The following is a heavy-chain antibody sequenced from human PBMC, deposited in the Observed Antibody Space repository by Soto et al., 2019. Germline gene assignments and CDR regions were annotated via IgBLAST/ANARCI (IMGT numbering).Heavy chain of an antibody. Sequence: QVQLQETGPGLVKPSQTLSLTCTVSGGSISSGGYYWSWIRQHPGKGLEWIGYIYYSGSTYYNPSLKSRVTISVDTSKNQSSLKLRSVTAADTAVYYCARVTLGDYDSHWGGMDVWGQGTTVTVSS. J-gene: IGHJ6*02. CDR2: IYYSGST. CDR3: ARVTLGDYDSHWGGMDV. CDR1: GGSISSGGYY. V-gene: IGHV4-31*03. D-gene: IGHD3-22*01.